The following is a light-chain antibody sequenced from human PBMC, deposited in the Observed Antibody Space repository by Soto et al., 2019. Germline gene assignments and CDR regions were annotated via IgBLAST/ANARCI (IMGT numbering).Light chain of an antibody. J-gene: IGKJ1*01. CDR3: QQTYSTPWT. V-gene: IGKV1-39*01. CDR2: AAS. Sequence: DIQMTQSPSSLSASVGDRITITCRASQSITSHLNWYQQKPVKAPKLLIYAASSLQSGVPSRFSGSGSGTDFTLTISSLQPEDFGTYYCQQTYSTPWTFGQGTKVEVK. CDR1: QSITSH.